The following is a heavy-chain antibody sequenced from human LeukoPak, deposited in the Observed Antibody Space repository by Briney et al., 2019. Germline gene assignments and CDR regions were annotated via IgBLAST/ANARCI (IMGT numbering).Heavy chain of an antibody. D-gene: IGHD6-13*01. CDR3: VRGDSSSWYYFDY. CDR2: ISGYNGNT. Sequence: ASVKVSCKASGYTFTSYGISWVRQAPGQGLEWMGWISGYNGNTKYAHKVQGRVSMTTDTSTSTAYMELRSLRSGDTAVYYCVRGDSSSWYYFDYWGQGTLVTVSS. V-gene: IGHV1-18*01. CDR1: GYTFTSYG. J-gene: IGHJ4*02.